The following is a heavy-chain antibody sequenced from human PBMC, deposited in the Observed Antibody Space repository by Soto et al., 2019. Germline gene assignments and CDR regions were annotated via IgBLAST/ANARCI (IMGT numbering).Heavy chain of an antibody. Sequence: GGSLRLSCAASGFTFSSYAMSWVRQAPGKGLEWVSAISGSGGGTYYADSVKGRFTISRDNSKNTLYLQMNSLRAEDTAVYYCAKVGYGDYVNLVRFDYWGQGTLVTVSS. CDR3: AKVGYGDYVNLVRFDY. V-gene: IGHV3-23*01. CDR1: GFTFSSYA. CDR2: ISGSGGGT. J-gene: IGHJ4*02. D-gene: IGHD4-17*01.